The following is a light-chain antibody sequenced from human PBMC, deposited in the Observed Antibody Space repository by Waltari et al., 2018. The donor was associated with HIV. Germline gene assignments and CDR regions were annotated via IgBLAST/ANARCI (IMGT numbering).Light chain of an antibody. CDR1: SSDSGTYDF. V-gene: IGLV2-8*01. J-gene: IGLJ2*01. CDR2: DVY. CDR3: SSYAGSKNRVV. Sequence: QSALTQSPSASGSPGQAVTISCTGTSSDSGTYDFTYWYQQHPGDAPKLVIYDVYKRPSGVPDRFYGSKSGTTASLTVSGLQADDEASYYCSSYAGSKNRVVFGGGTFLTVL.